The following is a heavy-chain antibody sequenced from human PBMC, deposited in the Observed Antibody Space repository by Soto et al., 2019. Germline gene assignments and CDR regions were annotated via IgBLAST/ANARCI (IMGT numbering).Heavy chain of an antibody. CDR3: AKELKYYYDSSGYYYS. D-gene: IGHD3-22*01. V-gene: IGHV3-23*01. CDR1: GFTFSNYA. CDR2: ISGSGGST. J-gene: IGHJ4*02. Sequence: GGSLRLSCAASGFTFSNYAMSWVRLAPGKGLEWVSAISGSGGSTYYADSVKGRFTISRDNSKNTLYLQMNSLRAEDTAVYYCAKELKYYYDSSGYYYSWGQGTLVTSPQ.